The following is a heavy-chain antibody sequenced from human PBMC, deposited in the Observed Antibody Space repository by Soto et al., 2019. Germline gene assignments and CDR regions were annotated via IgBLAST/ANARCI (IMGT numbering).Heavy chain of an antibody. V-gene: IGHV3-30*18. CDR1: GFTFSSYG. CDR2: ISYDGSNK. D-gene: IGHD2-2*01. J-gene: IGHJ2*01. Sequence: QVQLVESGGGVVQPGRSLRLSCAASGFTFSSYGMHWVRQAPGKGLEWVAVISYDGSNKYYADSVKGRFTISRDNSKNTLYLQMNSRRAEDTAVYYCAKDFLSCSSTSCHFGDYWYCDLWGRGTLVTVSS. CDR3: AKDFLSCSSTSCHFGDYWYCDL.